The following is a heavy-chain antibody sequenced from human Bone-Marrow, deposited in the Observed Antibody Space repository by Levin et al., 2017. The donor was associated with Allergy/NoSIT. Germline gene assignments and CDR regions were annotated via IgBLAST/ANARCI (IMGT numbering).Heavy chain of an antibody. CDR1: GLTFRNTW. V-gene: IGHV3-15*01. J-gene: IGHJ4*02. CDR2: IKSKTDGGTI. D-gene: IGHD6-6*01. CDR3: TTGPVWAARPLDY. Sequence: GGSLRLSCAASGLTFRNTWMSWVRQAPGKGLEWVSRIKSKTDGGTIDYAAPVKGRFTISRDDSSNTLYLHMNSLKSEDSAVYYCTTGPVWAARPLDYWGRGTLVTVSS.